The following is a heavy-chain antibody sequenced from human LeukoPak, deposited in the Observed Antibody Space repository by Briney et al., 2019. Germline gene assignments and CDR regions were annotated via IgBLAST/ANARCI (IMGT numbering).Heavy chain of an antibody. CDR3: AREDPQTTVPEGMDV. D-gene: IGHD4-17*01. J-gene: IGHJ6*02. Sequence: SETLSPTCTVSGGSISNYYWSWIRQPPGKGLEWIGYIYYSGTTNYNPSLKSRVTISVDTSKNQFSLQLSSVTAADTAVYYCAREDPQTTVPEGMDVWGQGTTVTVSS. V-gene: IGHV4-59*01. CDR2: IYYSGTT. CDR1: GGSISNYY.